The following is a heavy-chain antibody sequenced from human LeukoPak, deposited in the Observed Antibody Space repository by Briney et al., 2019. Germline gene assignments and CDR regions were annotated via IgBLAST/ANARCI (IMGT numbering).Heavy chain of an antibody. Sequence: PSETLSLTCTVSGGSISSSSYYWGWIRQPPGEGLEWIGYIFYSGSTNYNPSLKSRVTISVDTSKNQFSLKLSSVTAADTAVYYCARDDGSGSYHNVYGMDVWGQGTTVTVSS. CDR2: IFYSGST. CDR1: GGSISSSSYY. J-gene: IGHJ6*02. CDR3: ARDDGSGSYHNVYGMDV. D-gene: IGHD3-10*01. V-gene: IGHV4-61*01.